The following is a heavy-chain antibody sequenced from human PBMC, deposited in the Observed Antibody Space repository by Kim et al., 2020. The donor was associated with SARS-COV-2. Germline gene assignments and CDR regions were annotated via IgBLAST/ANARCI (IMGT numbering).Heavy chain of an antibody. D-gene: IGHD2-21*02. V-gene: IGHV3-23*01. CDR1: GFTFSSYD. J-gene: IGHJ4*02. CDR2: VTANGGRT. CDR3: AKGNAVTDA. Sequence: GGSLRLSCAASGFTFSSYDMTWVRQAPGRGLEWVSLVTANGGRTYYADSVKGRFTISRDNSKNTLYLQLNSLRAEDTAVYYCAKGNAVTDAWGQGTLVTV.